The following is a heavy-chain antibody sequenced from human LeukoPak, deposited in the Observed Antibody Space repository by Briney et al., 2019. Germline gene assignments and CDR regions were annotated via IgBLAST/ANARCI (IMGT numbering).Heavy chain of an antibody. CDR3: ARHRRGAAAIPFDP. Sequence: SETLSLTCTVSGGSISSSSYYWGWIRQPPGKGLEWIGSIYYSGSTYYNPSLKSRVTISVDTSKNQFSLKLSSVTAADTAVYYCARHRRGAAAIPFDPWGRGTLVTVSS. J-gene: IGHJ5*02. CDR2: IYYSGST. CDR1: GGSISSSSYY. D-gene: IGHD6-13*01. V-gene: IGHV4-39*01.